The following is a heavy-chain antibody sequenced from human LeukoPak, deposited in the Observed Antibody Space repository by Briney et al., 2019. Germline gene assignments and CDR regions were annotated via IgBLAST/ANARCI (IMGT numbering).Heavy chain of an antibody. V-gene: IGHV3-21*01. CDR2: ISSSSSYI. Sequence: PGTSLRLSCATSGFTFSSYSMNWVRQAPGKGLEWVSSISSSSSYIYYADSVKGRFTISRDNAKNSLYLQMNSLRAEDTAVYYCARGTYSSGWYEGGNWFDPWGQGTLVTVSP. CDR3: ARGTYSSGWYEGGNWFDP. CDR1: GFTFSSYS. D-gene: IGHD6-19*01. J-gene: IGHJ5*02.